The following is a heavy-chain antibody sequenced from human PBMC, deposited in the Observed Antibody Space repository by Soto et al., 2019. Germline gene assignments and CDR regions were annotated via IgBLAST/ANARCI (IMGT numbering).Heavy chain of an antibody. CDR1: GFTFSSYV. CDR3: AKGLVYCSGGSCYQEGY. V-gene: IGHV3-23*01. J-gene: IGHJ4*02. Sequence: EVQLLESGGGLVQPGGSLRLSCAASGFTFSSYVMSWVRQAPGKGLEWVSAISGSGGSTYYADSVKGRFTISRDNSKNTLYLQMNSLRAEDTAVYYGAKGLVYCSGGSCYQEGYWGQGTLVTVAS. CDR2: ISGSGGST. D-gene: IGHD2-15*01.